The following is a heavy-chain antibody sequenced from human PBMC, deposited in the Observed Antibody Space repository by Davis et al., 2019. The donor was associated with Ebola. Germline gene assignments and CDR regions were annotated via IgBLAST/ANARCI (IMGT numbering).Heavy chain of an antibody. J-gene: IGHJ6*02. Sequence: GESLKISCAASGFTFSSYSMNWVRQAPGKGLEWVSSISSSSSYIYYADSVKGRFTISRDNAKNSLYLQMNSLRAEDTAVYYCAREVGATPTGYYYYGMDVWGQGTTVTVSS. V-gene: IGHV3-21*01. CDR2: ISSSSSYI. CDR1: GFTFSSYS. CDR3: AREVGATPTGYYYYGMDV. D-gene: IGHD1-26*01.